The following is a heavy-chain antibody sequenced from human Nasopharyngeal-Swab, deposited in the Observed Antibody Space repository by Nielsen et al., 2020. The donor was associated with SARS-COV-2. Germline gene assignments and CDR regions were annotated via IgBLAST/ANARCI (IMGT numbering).Heavy chain of an antibody. V-gene: IGHV1-46*01. CDR3: ARDIVVVPAARGSWFDP. CDR2: INPSGDST. CDR1: GYTFTSYY. Sequence: ASVKVSCKASGYTFTSYYMHWVRQAPGQGLEWMGIINPSGDSTSYAQKFQGRVTMTRDTSTSTVYMELSSLRSEDTAVYYCARDIVVVPAARGSWFDPWGQGTLVTVSS. J-gene: IGHJ5*02. D-gene: IGHD2-2*01.